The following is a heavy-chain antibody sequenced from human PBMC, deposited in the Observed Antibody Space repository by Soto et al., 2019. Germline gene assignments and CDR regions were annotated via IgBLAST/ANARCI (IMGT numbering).Heavy chain of an antibody. CDR3: SRYFYGDYDAFYI. CDR1: GFTFSSYW. V-gene: IGHV3-21*01. CDR2: ISSSSSNT. Sequence: GGSLRLSCAASGFTFSSYWMHWVRQAPGKGLEWVSCISSSSSNTNYADSVKGRFTISRDNAKNSLYLQMNSLRAEDTAVYYCSRYFYGDYDAFYIWGQGSMVTVSS. J-gene: IGHJ3*02. D-gene: IGHD4-17*01.